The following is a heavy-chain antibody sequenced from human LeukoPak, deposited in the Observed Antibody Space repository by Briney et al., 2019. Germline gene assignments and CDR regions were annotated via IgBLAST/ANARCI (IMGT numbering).Heavy chain of an antibody. D-gene: IGHD3-22*01. CDR2: IKQDGRQK. CDR1: RFTFSNYW. J-gene: IGHJ4*02. Sequence: PGGSLRLSCAASRFTFSNYWMSWVRQAPGKGLEWVANIKQDGRQKYSVDSVKGRFTISRDNAKNSLYLQMNSLRAEDTAVYYCAREYYYDSSGSDYWGQGTLVTVSS. CDR3: AREYYYDSSGSDY. V-gene: IGHV3-7*01.